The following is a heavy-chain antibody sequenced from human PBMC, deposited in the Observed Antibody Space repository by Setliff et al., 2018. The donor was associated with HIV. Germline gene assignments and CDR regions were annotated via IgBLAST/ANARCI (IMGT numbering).Heavy chain of an antibody. CDR3: AHRRMGVSGWPVFDS. CDR2: IYWDDNK. CDR1: GFSLSTCGVG. D-gene: IGHD3-16*01. V-gene: IGHV2-5*02. Sequence: SGPTLVNPTQTLTLTCTFSGFSLSTCGVGLGWLRQPPGKAPECRGIIYWDDNKRYTPSLQDRLTITKDTFRHQVVLTMTNMAPVDTGTYYCAHRRMGVSGWPVFDSWGQGTLVTVSS. J-gene: IGHJ4*02.